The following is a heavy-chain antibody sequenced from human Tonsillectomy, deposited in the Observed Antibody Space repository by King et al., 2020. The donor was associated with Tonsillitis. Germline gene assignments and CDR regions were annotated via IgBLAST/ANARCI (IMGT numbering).Heavy chain of an antibody. J-gene: IGHJ4*02. D-gene: IGHD3-9*01. V-gene: IGHV4-34*01. Sequence: VQLQQWGAGLLKPSETLSLTCAVYGGSFSGYYWSWIRQPPGKGLGWIGEINHSGSTNYNPSLKSRVTISVDTSKNQFSLKLSSVTAADTAVYYCARGQDILTEIDYWGQGTLVTVSS. CDR2: INHSGST. CDR1: GGSFSGYY. CDR3: ARGQDILTEIDY.